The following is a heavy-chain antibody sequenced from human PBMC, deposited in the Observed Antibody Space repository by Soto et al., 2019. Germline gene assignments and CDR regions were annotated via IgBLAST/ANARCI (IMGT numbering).Heavy chain of an antibody. CDR3: AKDYLGSSWTFDY. Sequence: ASVKVSCKASGFTFTSSAVRWVLQARGQRLDWMGIINPSGGSTSYAQKFQGRVTMPRDTSTSTVYMELSSLRTEDTAVYYCAKDYLGSSWTFDYWGQGTLVTVSS. J-gene: IGHJ4*02. CDR1: GFTFTSSA. CDR2: INPSGGST. D-gene: IGHD6-13*01. V-gene: IGHV1-46*01.